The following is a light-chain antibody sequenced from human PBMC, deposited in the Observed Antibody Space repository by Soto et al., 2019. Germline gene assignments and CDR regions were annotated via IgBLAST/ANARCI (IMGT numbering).Light chain of an antibody. J-gene: IGKJ5*01. Sequence: DIQMTQSPSSLSASVGDRVTITCQASQNINNYLNWYQQKPGRAPNLLIYDASNLEAGVPSRFRGSGSGTDFPFTISRLQPEDIATDYCQQYENLPTFGQGTRLEIK. CDR2: DAS. CDR3: QQYENLPT. CDR1: QNINNY. V-gene: IGKV1-33*01.